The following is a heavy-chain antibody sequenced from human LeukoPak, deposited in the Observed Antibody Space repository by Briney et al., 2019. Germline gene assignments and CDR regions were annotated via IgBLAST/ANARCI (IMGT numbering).Heavy chain of an antibody. Sequence: ASVKVSCKASGGNFSSYAISWVRQAPGQGLEWMGRIIPILGIANYAQKFQGRVTITADKSTSTAYMELSSLRSEDTAVYYCARDELLWFGELFSGTYGMDVWGQGTTVTVSS. CDR1: GGNFSSYA. CDR3: ARDELLWFGELFSGTYGMDV. D-gene: IGHD3-10*01. J-gene: IGHJ6*02. CDR2: IIPILGIA. V-gene: IGHV1-69*04.